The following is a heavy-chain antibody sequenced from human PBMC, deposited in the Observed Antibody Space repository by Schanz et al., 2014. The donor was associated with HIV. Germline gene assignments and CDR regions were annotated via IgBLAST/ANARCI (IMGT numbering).Heavy chain of an antibody. Sequence: QVQLVESGGGVVQPGRSLRLSCAASGFTFSSFGMHWVRQAPGKGLEWVAVISYDGSNKYYADSVKGRFTISRDNSKNMLFLQMNSLRAEDTAVYYCAKDISNYYDSSAFDYWGQGTLVSVPS. CDR1: GFTFSSFG. CDR3: AKDISNYYDSSAFDY. D-gene: IGHD3-22*01. J-gene: IGHJ4*02. V-gene: IGHV3-30*18. CDR2: ISYDGSNK.